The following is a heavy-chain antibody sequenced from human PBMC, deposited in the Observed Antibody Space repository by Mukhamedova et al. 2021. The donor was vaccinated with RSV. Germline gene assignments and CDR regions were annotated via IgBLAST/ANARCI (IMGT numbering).Heavy chain of an antibody. Sequence: VKGRFTISRDSAKNTLYLQMNSLRGEDTAFYYCAICCNSPYWGQGTLVTVSS. J-gene: IGHJ4*02. CDR3: AICCNSPY. V-gene: IGHV3-74*01. D-gene: IGHD4-23*01.